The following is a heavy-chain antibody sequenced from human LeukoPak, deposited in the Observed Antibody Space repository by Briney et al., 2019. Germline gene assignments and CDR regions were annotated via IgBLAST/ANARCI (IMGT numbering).Heavy chain of an antibody. CDR2: ISAYNGNT. Sequence: GASVKVSCKASGNTFTGYYLHWVRQAPGQGLEWMGWISAYNGNTNYAQKLQGRVTMTTDTSTSTAYMELRSLRSDDTAVYYCARGNIVGATLFDYWGQGTLVTVSS. V-gene: IGHV1-18*04. CDR1: GNTFTGYY. CDR3: ARGNIVGATLFDY. J-gene: IGHJ4*02. D-gene: IGHD1-26*01.